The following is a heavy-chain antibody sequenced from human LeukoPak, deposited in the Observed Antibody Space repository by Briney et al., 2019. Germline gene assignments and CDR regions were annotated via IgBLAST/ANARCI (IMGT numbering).Heavy chain of an antibody. CDR3: ARDGAYCAGGSCHSYNAFDI. D-gene: IGHD2-15*01. CDR2: IAYDGSNK. Sequence: GGSLRLSCAASGFTFSSYVMYWVSQAPGKGLECVAVIAYDGSNKYYAVSVKGRFTISRDNSKNTLYLQMNSLRAEDTAVYYCARDGAYCAGGSCHSYNAFDICGQGTVVTVSS. CDR1: GFTFSSYV. J-gene: IGHJ3*02. V-gene: IGHV3-30*04.